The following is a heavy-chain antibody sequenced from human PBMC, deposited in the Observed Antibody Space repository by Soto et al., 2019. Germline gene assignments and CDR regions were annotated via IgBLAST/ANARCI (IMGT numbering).Heavy chain of an antibody. CDR1: GFSVSSNY. J-gene: IGHJ4*02. CDR3: SKGGRTFDY. CDR2: IYSETGT. Sequence: SLRLSCEFSGFSVSSNYLSWVRQAPGKALEWVSVIYSETGTYYADSVKGRFTISRDIPKNKVILQMDSLRAEDSAIYYCSKGGRTFDYWGQGTLVTVSS. V-gene: IGHV3-53*01.